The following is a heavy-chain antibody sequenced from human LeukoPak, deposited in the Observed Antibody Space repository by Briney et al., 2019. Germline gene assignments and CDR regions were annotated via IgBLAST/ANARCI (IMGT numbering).Heavy chain of an antibody. CDR3: AKNRPAAGPDY. D-gene: IGHD6-13*01. V-gene: IGHV3-23*01. CDR1: GFTFSGYA. Sequence: GGSLRLSCAASGFTFSGYAMSWVRQAPGKGLDWVSVISGSGGTTYYTDSVKGRFTISRDNSQNTLYLQMNSLRAKDTALYYCAKNRPAAGPDYWGLGALVTVSS. J-gene: IGHJ4*02. CDR2: ISGSGGTT.